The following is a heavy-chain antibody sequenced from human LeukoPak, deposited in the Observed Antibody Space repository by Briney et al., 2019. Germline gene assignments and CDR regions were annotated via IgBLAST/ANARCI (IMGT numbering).Heavy chain of an antibody. J-gene: IGHJ4*02. D-gene: IGHD3-3*01. CDR3: ARDEGVLRFLEY. CDR1: GDSISSASYY. V-gene: IGHV4-61*02. CDR2: IYTSGST. Sequence: SETLSLTCTVSGDSISSASYYWSWIRQPAGKGLEWIGRIYTSGSTNYNPSLKSRVTMSLDASRNRFSLRLTSVTAADTAVYFCARDEGVLRFLEYWGQGIQVTVSS.